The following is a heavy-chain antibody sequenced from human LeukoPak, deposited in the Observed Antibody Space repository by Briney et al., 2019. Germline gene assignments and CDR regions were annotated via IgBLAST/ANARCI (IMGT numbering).Heavy chain of an antibody. V-gene: IGHV4-59*01. Sequence: PPETLSLTCTVAGGSITSYYWSWNRQPPGKGLEWIGYIFYSGSTNYNPSLKSRVAISVDTSKNQFSLKLSSVTAADTAVYYCARARDYYDSSGYIPDAFDIWGQGTMVTVSS. CDR1: GGSITSYY. J-gene: IGHJ3*02. CDR3: ARARDYYDSSGYIPDAFDI. D-gene: IGHD3-22*01. CDR2: IFYSGST.